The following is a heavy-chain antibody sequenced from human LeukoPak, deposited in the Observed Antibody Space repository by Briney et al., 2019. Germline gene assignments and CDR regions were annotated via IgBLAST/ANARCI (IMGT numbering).Heavy chain of an antibody. J-gene: IGHJ4*02. CDR3: AKGSSSWYFYYFDY. Sequence: SETLSLTCAVYGGSFSGYYWSWIRQPPGKGLEWIGEINHSGSTNYNPSLKSRVTISVDTSKNQFSLKLSSVTAADTAVYYCAKGSSSWYFYYFDYWGQGTLVTVSS. CDR2: INHSGST. CDR1: GGSFSGYY. D-gene: IGHD6-13*01. V-gene: IGHV4-34*01.